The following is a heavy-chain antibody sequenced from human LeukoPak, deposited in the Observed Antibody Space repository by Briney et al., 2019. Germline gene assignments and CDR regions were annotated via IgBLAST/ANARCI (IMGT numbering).Heavy chain of an antibody. V-gene: IGHV1-69*04. D-gene: IGHD3-22*01. CDR1: GGTFSSYA. CDR3: ARDIRSAYYYDSSGYYIPFDY. J-gene: IGHJ4*02. CDR2: IIPILGIA. Sequence: GASVKVSCKASGGTFSSYAISWVRQAPGQGLEWMGRIIPILGIANYAQKFQGRVTITADKSTSTAYMGLSSLRSEDTAVYYCARDIRSAYYYDSSGYYIPFDYWGQGTLVTVSS.